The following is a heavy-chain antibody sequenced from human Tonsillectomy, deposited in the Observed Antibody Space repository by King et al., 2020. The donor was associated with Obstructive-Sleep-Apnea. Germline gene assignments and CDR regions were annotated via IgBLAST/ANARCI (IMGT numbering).Heavy chain of an antibody. V-gene: IGHV1-2*04. Sequence: VQLVQSGAEVKKPGASVKVSCKASGYIFTGYYMHWVRQAPGQGLEWMGWINPNSGGTNYAQKFQGWVTMTRDTSISTAYIELSRLRSDDTAVYFCAREKGLYSSGPYGMDVWGQGTTVTVSS. D-gene: IGHD6-19*01. CDR2: INPNSGGT. CDR1: GYIFTGYY. J-gene: IGHJ6*02. CDR3: AREKGLYSSGPYGMDV.